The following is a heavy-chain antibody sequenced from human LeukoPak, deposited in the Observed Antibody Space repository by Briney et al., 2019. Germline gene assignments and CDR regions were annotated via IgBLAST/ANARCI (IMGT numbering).Heavy chain of an antibody. CDR2: INPNSGGT. Sequence: GASVKVSCKGSGCTFTGYYMQWVRQAPGQELEWMGWINPNSGGTNYAQKFQGRVTMTRDTSISTAYMELSRLRSDDTAVYYCASDREQLVDYWGLGTLVTVSS. J-gene: IGHJ4*02. CDR1: GCTFTGYY. CDR3: ASDREQLVDY. V-gene: IGHV1-2*02. D-gene: IGHD6-6*01.